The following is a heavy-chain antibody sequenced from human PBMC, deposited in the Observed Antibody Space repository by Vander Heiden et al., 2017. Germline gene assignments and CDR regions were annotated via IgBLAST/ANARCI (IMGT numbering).Heavy chain of an antibody. D-gene: IGHD3-10*01. CDR3: AKGTMVRGVIYDY. CDR1: GFTFSSYA. J-gene: IGHJ4*02. CDR2: ISGSGGST. Sequence: EVQLLESGGGLVQPGGSLRLSCAASGFTFSSYAMSWVRQAPGKGLVWVSAISGSGGSTYYADSVKGRFTTSRDNSKNTLYLQMNSLRAEDTAVYYCAKGTMVRGVIYDYWGQGTLVTVSS. V-gene: IGHV3-23*01.